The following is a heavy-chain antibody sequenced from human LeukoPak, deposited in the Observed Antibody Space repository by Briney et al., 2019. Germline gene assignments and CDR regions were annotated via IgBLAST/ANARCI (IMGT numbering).Heavy chain of an antibody. CDR1: GYTFTSYG. CDR2: ISAHNGNT. Sequence: ASVKVSCKASGYTFTSYGISWVRQAPGQGLEWMGWISAHNGNTNYAQKLQGRVTMTTDTSTSTAYMELRSLRSDDTAVYYCAAEGYASYYYGMDVWGQGTTVTVSS. D-gene: IGHD5-18*01. V-gene: IGHV1-18*01. J-gene: IGHJ6*02. CDR3: AAEGYASYYYGMDV.